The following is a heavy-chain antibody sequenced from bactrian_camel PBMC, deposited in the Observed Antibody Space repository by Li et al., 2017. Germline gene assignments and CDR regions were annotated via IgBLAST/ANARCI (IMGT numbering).Heavy chain of an antibody. V-gene: IGHV3S10*01. Sequence: VQLVESGGGLVQPGGSLRLSCAASGFTFANYDMGWVRQAPGKGLEWLSGIHSDGSTYYGDSVKGRFTISQVNAKNTVYLQMNSLKPEDTAVYYCAEGPTFIDDCGSGRSQGTQVTVS. CDR2: IHSDGST. J-gene: IGHJ4*01. D-gene: IGHD1*01. CDR1: GFTFANYD.